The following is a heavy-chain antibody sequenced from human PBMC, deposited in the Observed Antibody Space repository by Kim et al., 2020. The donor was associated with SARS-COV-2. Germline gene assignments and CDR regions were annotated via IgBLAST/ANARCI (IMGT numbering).Heavy chain of an antibody. V-gene: IGHV1-3*01. CDR1: GYTFPNYA. CDR3: ARDGGNRLYYGMDV. CDR2: INAGKGDT. D-gene: IGHD1-26*01. J-gene: IGHJ6*02. Sequence: GASVKVSCKASGYTFPNYAIHWVRQAPGQRLEWMGWINAGKGDTKYSQKFQGRVTITRDTSASKAYMELSSLRFEDTAVFYCARDGGNRLYYGMDVWGQGTTVTVS.